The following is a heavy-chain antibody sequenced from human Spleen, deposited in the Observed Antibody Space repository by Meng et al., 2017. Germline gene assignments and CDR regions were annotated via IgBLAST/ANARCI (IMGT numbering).Heavy chain of an antibody. Sequence: GESLMISCAASGFTFSSYAMSWVRQAPGKGLEWVSAISGSGGSTYYADSVKGRFTISRDNSKTSLLLQMNSLRTEDTALYYCAKGSTGGSPDYWGQGTLVTVSS. D-gene: IGHD3-16*01. CDR1: GFTFSSYA. CDR2: ISGSGGST. CDR3: AKGSTGGSPDY. J-gene: IGHJ4*02. V-gene: IGHV3-23*01.